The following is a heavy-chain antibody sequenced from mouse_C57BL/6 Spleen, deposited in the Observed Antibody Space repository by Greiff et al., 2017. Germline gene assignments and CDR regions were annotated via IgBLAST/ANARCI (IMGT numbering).Heavy chain of an antibody. Sequence: EVMLVESGGGLVKPGGSLKLSCAASGFTFSDYGMHWVRQAPEKGLEWVAYISSGSSTIYYADTVKGRFTISRDNAKNTLFLQMTSLRSEDTAMYYCARGVRRRDYYAMDYWGQGTSVTVSS. D-gene: IGHD2-14*01. CDR1: GFTFSDYG. J-gene: IGHJ4*01. CDR2: ISSGSSTI. V-gene: IGHV5-17*01. CDR3: ARGVRRRDYYAMDY.